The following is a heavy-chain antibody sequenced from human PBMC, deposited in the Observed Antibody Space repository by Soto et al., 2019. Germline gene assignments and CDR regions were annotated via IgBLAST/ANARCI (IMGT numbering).Heavy chain of an antibody. V-gene: IGHV4-61*01. Sequence: PSETLSLTCTVSGGSVSSGNYYWTWIRQPPGKGLEWIGCIYYSGSTNYNPSLKSRVTMSVDTPKNQFSLKLSSVTAADTAVYYCATVVALGSYYYYGMDVWGQGTTVTVSS. D-gene: IGHD5-12*01. CDR3: ATVVALGSYYYYGMDV. J-gene: IGHJ6*02. CDR2: IYYSGST. CDR1: GGSVSSGNYY.